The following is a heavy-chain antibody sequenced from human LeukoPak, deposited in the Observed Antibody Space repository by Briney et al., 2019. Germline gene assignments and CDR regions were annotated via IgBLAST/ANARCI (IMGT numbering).Heavy chain of an antibody. CDR1: GYSISSGYY. CDR2: IYHSGST. Sequence: SETLSLTCAVSGYSISSGYYWGWIRQPPGKGLEWIGSIYHSGSTYYNPSLKSGVTTSVDTSKNQFSLKLSSVTAADTAVYYCASERKWLRLVDYWGQGTLVTVSS. J-gene: IGHJ4*02. V-gene: IGHV4-38-2*01. CDR3: ASERKWLRLVDY. D-gene: IGHD5-12*01.